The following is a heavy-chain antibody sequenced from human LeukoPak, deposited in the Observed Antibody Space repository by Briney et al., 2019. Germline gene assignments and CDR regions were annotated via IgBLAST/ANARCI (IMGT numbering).Heavy chain of an antibody. CDR3: ARGSSLAHYFDY. CDR2: IGLDGSEK. J-gene: IGHJ4*02. D-gene: IGHD6-19*01. Sequence: GGSLRLSCAASGFTFSRYWMTWVRQAPGKGLEWLANIGLDGSEKYYVDSVKGRFTISRDNAKNSLYLQMNSLRAEDTAVYYCARGSSLAHYFDYWGQGTLVTVSS. CDR1: GFTFSRYW. V-gene: IGHV3-7*04.